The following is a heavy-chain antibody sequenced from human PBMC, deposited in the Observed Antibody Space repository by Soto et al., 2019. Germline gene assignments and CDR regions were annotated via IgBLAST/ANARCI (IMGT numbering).Heavy chain of an antibody. CDR3: ARGSSIAGLYYGMDV. CDR1: GGSISSGGYY. D-gene: IGHD6-6*01. CDR2: NYYSGIT. Sequence: QVQLQESGPGLVKPSQTLSLTCTVSGGSISSGGYYWTWIRQHPGKGLEWIGYNYYSGITYYNPSLKSRVTLSLATPKHPFSLKLSSVTAADTAVYYCARGSSIAGLYYGMDVWGQGTTVTVSS. V-gene: IGHV4-31*03. J-gene: IGHJ6*02.